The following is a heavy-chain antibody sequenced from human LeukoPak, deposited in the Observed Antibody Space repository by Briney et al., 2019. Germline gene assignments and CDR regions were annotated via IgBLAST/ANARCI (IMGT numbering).Heavy chain of an antibody. CDR2: IIPIFGTA. D-gene: IGHD5-24*01. CDR1: GYTFTSYD. V-gene: IGHV1-69*05. Sequence: SVKVSCKASGYTFTSYDINWVRQAPGQGLEWMGGIIPIFGTANYAQKFQGRVTITTDESTSTAYMELSSLRSEDTAVYYCARDSRDGYSFDYWGQGTLVTVSS. J-gene: IGHJ4*02. CDR3: ARDSRDGYSFDY.